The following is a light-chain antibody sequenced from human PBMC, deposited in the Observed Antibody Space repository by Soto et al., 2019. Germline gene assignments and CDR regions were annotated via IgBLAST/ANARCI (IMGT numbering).Light chain of an antibody. CDR1: QSISSY. J-gene: IGKJ3*01. CDR2: AAS. Sequence: DIQMTQSPSSLSASVGDRVTITCRASQSISSYLNWYQQKPGKAPKLLIYAASSLQSGVPSRFSGSGSGTDFTLTISILQPEDFATYYCQLSYSTLFTFGPGTKVDIK. CDR3: QLSYSTLFT. V-gene: IGKV1-39*01.